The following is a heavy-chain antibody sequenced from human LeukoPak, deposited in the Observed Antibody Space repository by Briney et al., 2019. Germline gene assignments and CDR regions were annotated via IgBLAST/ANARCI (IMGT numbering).Heavy chain of an antibody. CDR3: ARVVVPAAMGYYYYMDV. CDR2: ISAYNGNT. Sequence: ASVKVSCKASGYTFTSYGISWVRQAPGQGLEWMGWISAYNGNTNYAQKLQGRVTMTTDTSTGTAYMELRSLRSDDTAVYYCARVVVPAAMGYYYYMDVWGKGTTVTVSS. J-gene: IGHJ6*03. D-gene: IGHD2-2*01. CDR1: GYTFTSYG. V-gene: IGHV1-18*01.